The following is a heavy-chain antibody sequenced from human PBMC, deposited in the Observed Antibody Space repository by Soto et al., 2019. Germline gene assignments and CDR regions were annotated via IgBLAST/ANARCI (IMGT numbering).Heavy chain of an antibody. CDR2: IFSAGMT. V-gene: IGHV3-53*01. CDR1: GFTVKGNY. D-gene: IGHD1-1*01. Sequence: GGSLRLSCAPSGFTVKGNYVGWARQASGRGMEWVSIIFSAGMTYYTDSVKGRFTISKDIPKNTLSLQMNSLRADDTAVYFCAGAYSYNYAFDYWGLGAPVTVSS. CDR3: AGAYSYNYAFDY. J-gene: IGHJ4*02.